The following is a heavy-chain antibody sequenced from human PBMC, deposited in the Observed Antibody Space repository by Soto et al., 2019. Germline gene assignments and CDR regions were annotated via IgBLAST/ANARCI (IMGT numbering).Heavy chain of an antibody. Sequence: PGESLKISCKGSGDSFTSYWIGWVRQRPGKGLEWMGIIYPGDSDTRYSPSFQGQVTISADKSISTAYLQWSSLKASDTAMYYCARHPILEWLSGGNAFDIWGQGTMVTVSS. D-gene: IGHD3-3*01. J-gene: IGHJ3*02. CDR1: GDSFTSYW. V-gene: IGHV5-51*01. CDR2: IYPGDSDT. CDR3: ARHPILEWLSGGNAFDI.